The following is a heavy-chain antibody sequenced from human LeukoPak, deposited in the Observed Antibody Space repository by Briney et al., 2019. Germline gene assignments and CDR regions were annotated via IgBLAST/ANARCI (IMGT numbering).Heavy chain of an antibody. CDR2: IYTSGST. Sequence: SETLSLTCTVSGGSISSYYWSWIRQPAGKGLEWIGRIYTSGSTNYNPSLKSRVTMSVDTSKNQFSLKLSSVTAADTAVCYCARVSGCSSTSCYFVALGALDVWGKGTTVTVSS. J-gene: IGHJ6*04. D-gene: IGHD2-2*01. CDR3: ARVSGCSSTSCYFVALGALDV. V-gene: IGHV4-4*07. CDR1: GGSISSYY.